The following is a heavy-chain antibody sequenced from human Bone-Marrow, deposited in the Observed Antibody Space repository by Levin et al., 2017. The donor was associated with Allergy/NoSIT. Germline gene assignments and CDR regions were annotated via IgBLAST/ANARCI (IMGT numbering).Heavy chain of an antibody. CDR3: ATTLRGYTYGYGTFDM. CDR2: VNNDGSST. J-gene: IGHJ3*02. D-gene: IGHD5-18*01. CDR1: GFTLSYYW. Sequence: GGSLRLSCAASGFTLSYYWMYWVRQAPGKGLVWVSYVNNDGSSTTYADSVKGRFIISRDNAQDTLFLQMNNLRAEDTALYYCATTLRGYTYGYGTFDMWGQGTMVTVSS. V-gene: IGHV3-74*01.